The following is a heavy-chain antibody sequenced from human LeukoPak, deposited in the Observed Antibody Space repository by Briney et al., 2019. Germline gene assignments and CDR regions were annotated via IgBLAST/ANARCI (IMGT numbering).Heavy chain of an antibody. CDR1: GFTFSDYY. Sequence: PGGSLRLSCVACGFTFSDYYMSWIRQAPGRGLEWVSYISGSGSDLYYADSVKGRFTISRDNAKNSLYLQLESLRAEDTAVYYCAREGNSGPRDFDYWGQGTLVTVSS. V-gene: IGHV3-11*04. CDR2: ISGSGSDL. CDR3: AREGNSGPRDFDY. D-gene: IGHD1-1*01. J-gene: IGHJ4*02.